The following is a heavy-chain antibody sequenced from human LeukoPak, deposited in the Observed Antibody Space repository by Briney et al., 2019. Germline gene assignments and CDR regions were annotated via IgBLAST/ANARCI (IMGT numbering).Heavy chain of an antibody. J-gene: IGHJ4*02. CDR1: GGSITGYY. CDR2: IYYSGST. CDR3: ARDHCSGGSCYGH. V-gene: IGHV4-59*01. Sequence: SETLSLTCTVSGGSITGYYWTWIRQPPGKGLEWIGYIYYSGSTNYNPSLKSRVTISVDTSRNQFSLKLTSVTAADTAVYYCARDHCSGGSCYGHWGQGTLVTVSS. D-gene: IGHD2-15*01.